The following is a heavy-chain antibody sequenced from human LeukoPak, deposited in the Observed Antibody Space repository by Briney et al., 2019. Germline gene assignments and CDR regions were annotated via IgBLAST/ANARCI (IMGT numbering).Heavy chain of an antibody. V-gene: IGHV3-21*01. CDR3: ARDPIAAAGTSYFDY. J-gene: IGHJ4*02. CDR2: ISSSSSYI. Sequence: GGSLTLSCAASGFTYRSYSMNWVRQAPGKGLAWVSSISSSSSYIYYADSVKGRFTISRDNAKNSLYLQMNSLRAEDTAVYYCARDPIAAAGTSYFDYWGQGTLVTVSS. CDR1: GFTYRSYS. D-gene: IGHD6-13*01.